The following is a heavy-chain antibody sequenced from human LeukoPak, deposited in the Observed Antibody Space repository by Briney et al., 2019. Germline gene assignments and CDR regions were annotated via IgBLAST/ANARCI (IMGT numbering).Heavy chain of an antibody. CDR1: GFTFSSYW. J-gene: IGHJ4*02. CDR3: ARVRATFSPHFDN. D-gene: IGHD5-12*01. Sequence: PGGSLILSCAASGFTFSSYWMHWVRQAPGKGLMWVSRINSDGSITSYADSVKGRFTISRDNAKNTLYVQMNSLRAEDTAVYYCARVRATFSPHFDNWGQGTLVTVSS. V-gene: IGHV3-74*01. CDR2: INSDGSIT.